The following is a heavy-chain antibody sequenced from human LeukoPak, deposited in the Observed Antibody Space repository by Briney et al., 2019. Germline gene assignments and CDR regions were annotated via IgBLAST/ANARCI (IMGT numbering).Heavy chain of an antibody. D-gene: IGHD3-3*01. J-gene: IGHJ4*02. CDR2: IYYSGST. CDR3: ARHKPDDFWSGYRAYYFDY. Sequence: SETLSLTCTVSGGSISSYYWSWIRQPPGKGLEWIGYIYYSGSTNYNPSLKSRVTISVDTPKNQFSLKLSSVTAADTAVYYCARHKPDDFWSGYRAYYFDYWGQGTLVTVSS. V-gene: IGHV4-59*08. CDR1: GGSISSYY.